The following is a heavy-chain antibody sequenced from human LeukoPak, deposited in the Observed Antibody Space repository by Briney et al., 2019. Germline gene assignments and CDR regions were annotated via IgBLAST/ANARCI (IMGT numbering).Heavy chain of an antibody. CDR2: MNPNSGNT. Sequence: ASVKVSCMASGYTFTSYDINWVRQATGQGLEWMGWMNPNSGNTGYAQKFQGRVTMTTNTSISTAYMELSSLRSENTAVYYCARASAIRYLSDYWGQGTLVTVSS. CDR1: GYTFTSYD. V-gene: IGHV1-8*01. D-gene: IGHD2-2*02. CDR3: ARASAIRYLSDY. J-gene: IGHJ4*02.